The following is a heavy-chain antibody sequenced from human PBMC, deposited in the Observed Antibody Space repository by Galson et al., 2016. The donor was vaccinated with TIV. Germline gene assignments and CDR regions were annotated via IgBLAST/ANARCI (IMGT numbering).Heavy chain of an antibody. V-gene: IGHV3-15*01. D-gene: IGHD2-2*01. CDR2: IKSKSDGATT. CDR3: TTDLGYCLTTSCSLGLDY. CDR1: GFTFSNAW. J-gene: IGHJ4*02. Sequence: SLRLSCAVSGFTFSNAWMTWVCQAPGRGLEWVGRIKSKSDGATTAYAAPVKGRFSISRDDSKDTVYLQMNNLKTEDTALYFCTTDLGYCLTTSCSLGLDYWGQGTLVTVSS.